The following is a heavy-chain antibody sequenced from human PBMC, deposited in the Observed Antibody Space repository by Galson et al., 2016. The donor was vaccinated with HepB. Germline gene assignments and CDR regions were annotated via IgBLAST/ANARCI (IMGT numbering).Heavy chain of an antibody. CDR1: GFSVNEHG. V-gene: IGHV3-9*01. D-gene: IGHD3-10*01. CDR2: LIWTTGRT. CDR3: VKEVRPGGADH. J-gene: IGHJ4*02. Sequence: SLRLSCAISGFSVNEHGMHWVRQAPGKGLEWVSGLIWTTGRTDYADSVKGRFTISGGNAKNSLYLQMDSLRVEITALYSCVKEVRPGGADHWGQGALVAVSS.